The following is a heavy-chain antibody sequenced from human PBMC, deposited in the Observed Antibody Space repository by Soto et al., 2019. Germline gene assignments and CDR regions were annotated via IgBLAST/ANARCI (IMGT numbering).Heavy chain of an antibody. J-gene: IGHJ4*02. V-gene: IGHV4-39*01. Sequence: TSETLSVTCTGSGGPISSSGYFWGWIRQPPGKGLEWIGSIYYSGSTSYNPSHKSRLTISVDTSKNQFSLRLSSETAADTAVYYFASPITSGLPTDYWGQGTLVTVSS. CDR3: ASPITSGLPTDY. CDR2: IYYSGST. CDR1: GGPISSSGYF. D-gene: IGHD1-20*01.